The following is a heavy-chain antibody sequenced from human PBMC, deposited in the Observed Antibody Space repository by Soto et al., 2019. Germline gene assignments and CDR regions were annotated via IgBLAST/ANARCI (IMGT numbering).Heavy chain of an antibody. D-gene: IGHD2-2*01. CDR2: MNPNSGNT. CDR3: ARGGCIGTSGYPYYYYAMDV. Sequence: QVQLVQSGAEVKKPGASVKVSCKASGYTFTSSDITWVRQATGQGLEWMGWMNPNSGNTGYAQKFQGRVTMTRNTSIRTAYMELSSLRSEDTAVYYCARGGCIGTSGYPYYYYAMDVWGQGTTVTVSS. J-gene: IGHJ6*02. V-gene: IGHV1-8*01. CDR1: GYTFTSSD.